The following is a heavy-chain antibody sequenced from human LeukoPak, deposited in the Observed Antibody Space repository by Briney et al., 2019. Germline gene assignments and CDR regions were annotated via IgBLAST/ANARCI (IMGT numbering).Heavy chain of an antibody. V-gene: IGHV3-74*01. CDR1: GFTFSSYW. CDR3: ARARGDNDFWSGYYTPDPFDI. D-gene: IGHD3-3*01. Sequence: AGGSLRLSCAASGFTFSSYWMHWVRQAPGKGLVWVSRINSDGSSTSYADSVKGRFTISRDNAKNTLYLQMNSLRAEDTAVYYCARARGDNDFWSGYYTPDPFDIWGRGTMVTVSS. CDR2: INSDGSST. J-gene: IGHJ3*02.